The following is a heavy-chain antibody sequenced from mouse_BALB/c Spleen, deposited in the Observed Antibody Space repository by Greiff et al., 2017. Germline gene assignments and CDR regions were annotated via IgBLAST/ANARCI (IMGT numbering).Heavy chain of an antibody. CDR3: TRRYRYPYWYFDV. J-gene: IGHJ1*01. CDR2: IRRKANNHAT. CDR1: GFTFSDAW. Sequence: EVLLVESGGGLVQPGGSMKLSCAASGFTFSDAWMDWVRQSPEQGLEWVAEIRRKANNHATYYAESVKGRFTISRDDSKSSVYLQMNSSRAEDTGIYYCTRRYRYPYWYFDVWGAGTTVTVSS. D-gene: IGHD2-14*01. V-gene: IGHV6-6*01.